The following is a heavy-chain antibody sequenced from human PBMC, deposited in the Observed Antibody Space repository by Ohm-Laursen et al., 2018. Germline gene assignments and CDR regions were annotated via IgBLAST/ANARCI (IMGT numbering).Heavy chain of an antibody. CDR1: GGSFSDYY. CDR2: IYYSGST. D-gene: IGHD5-24*01. Sequence: TLSLTCTIYGGSFSDYYWSWIRQYPGKGLEWIGYIYYSGSTYYNPSLKSRATISVDTSKNQFSLKLSSVTAADTAVYYCARVSRRDGYNPLDYWGQGTLVTVSS. CDR3: ARVSRRDGYNPLDY. V-gene: IGHV4-31*03. J-gene: IGHJ4*02.